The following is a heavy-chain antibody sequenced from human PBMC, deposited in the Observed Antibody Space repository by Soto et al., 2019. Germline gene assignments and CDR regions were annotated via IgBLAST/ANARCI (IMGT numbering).Heavy chain of an antibody. CDR1: GFTFSSYG. CDR2: IWYDGSNK. CDR3: ARETSQGAFDI. Sequence: ESGGGVVQPGRSLRLSCAASGFTFSSYGMHWVRQAPGKGLEWVAVIWYDGSNKYYADSVKGRFTISRDNSKNTLYLQMNSLRAEDTAVYYCARETSQGAFDIWGQGTMVTVSS. V-gene: IGHV3-33*01. J-gene: IGHJ3*02.